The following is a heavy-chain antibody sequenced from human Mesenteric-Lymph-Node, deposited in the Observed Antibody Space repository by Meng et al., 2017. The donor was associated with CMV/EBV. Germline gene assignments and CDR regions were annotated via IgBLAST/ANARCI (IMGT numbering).Heavy chain of an antibody. CDR1: GFTFSSYV. V-gene: IGHV3-30*04. CDR3: AKDGWFDP. Sequence: GGSLRLSCAASGFTFSSYVMYWVRQAPGKGLEWVAVISYDGSNKYYLDSVKGRFTISRDNFKNTMYLQMSGLRTEDTAVYYCAKDGWFDPWGQGTLVTVSS. CDR2: ISYDGSNK. J-gene: IGHJ5*02.